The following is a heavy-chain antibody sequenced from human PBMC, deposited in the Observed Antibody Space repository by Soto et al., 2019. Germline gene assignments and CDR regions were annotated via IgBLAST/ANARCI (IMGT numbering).Heavy chain of an antibody. CDR1: GFTFSSYG. Sequence: QVQLVESGGGVVQTGTSLRLSCAASGFTFSSYGMHWVRQAPGKGLEWVAVISYDGSKKYYADSVEGRFTISRDNSKNTVFLQMNSLRAEDTAVYYCAKDEGSGWYAPFDYWGQGTLVTVPS. CDR3: AKDEGSGWYAPFDY. D-gene: IGHD6-19*01. J-gene: IGHJ4*02. CDR2: ISYDGSKK. V-gene: IGHV3-30*18.